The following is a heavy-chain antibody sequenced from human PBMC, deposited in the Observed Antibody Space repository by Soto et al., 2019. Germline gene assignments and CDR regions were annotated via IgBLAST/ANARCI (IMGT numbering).Heavy chain of an antibody. D-gene: IGHD3-22*01. CDR1: GYTFTSYY. CDR2: INPSGGST. V-gene: IGHV1-46*01. J-gene: IGHJ5*02. Sequence: ASVKVSCKASGYTFTSYYMHWVRQAPGQGLEWMGIINPSGGSTSYAQKFQGRVTMTRDTSTSTVYMELSSLRSEDTAVYYCARVLSYDSSGGRNWFDPWGQGTLVTVSS. CDR3: ARVLSYDSSGGRNWFDP.